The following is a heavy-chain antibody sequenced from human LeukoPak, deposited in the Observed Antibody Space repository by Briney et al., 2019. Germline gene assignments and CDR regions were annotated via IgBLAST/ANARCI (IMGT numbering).Heavy chain of an antibody. J-gene: IGHJ3*02. V-gene: IGHV1-69*06. D-gene: IGHD3-22*01. CDR3: ARAVESRVVITNAFDI. Sequence: ASVKVSCKASGYTFTSYGISWVRQAPGQGLEWMGGIIPIFGTANYAQKLQGRVTITADKSTSTAYMELSSPRSEDTAVYYCARAVESRVVITNAFDIWGQGTMVTVSS. CDR2: IIPIFGTA. CDR1: GYTFTSYG.